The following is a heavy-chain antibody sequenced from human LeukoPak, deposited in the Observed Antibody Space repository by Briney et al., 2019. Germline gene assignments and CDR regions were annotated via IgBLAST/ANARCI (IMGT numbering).Heavy chain of an antibody. V-gene: IGHV4-31*03. Sequence: SETLSLTCTVSGGSISSGGYYWSWIRQHPGKGLEWIGYIYYSGSTYYNPSLKSRVTISVDTSKNQFSLKLSSVTAADTAVYYCASVSCTNGVCYWGVDYWGQGTLVTVSS. CDR1: GGSISSGGYY. CDR2: IYYSGST. J-gene: IGHJ4*02. CDR3: ASVSCTNGVCYWGVDY. D-gene: IGHD2-8*01.